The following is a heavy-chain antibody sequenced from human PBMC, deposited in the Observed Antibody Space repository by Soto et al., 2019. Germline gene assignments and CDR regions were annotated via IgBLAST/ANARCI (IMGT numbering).Heavy chain of an antibody. CDR3: GRGVYCSIPSCYIFFDS. CDR1: GYSFTTYW. V-gene: IGHV5-51*01. J-gene: IGHJ4*02. Sequence: GESLKISCKGSGYSFTTYWIGWVRQMPGKGLEWMGIIYPGDSDTRYSPSFQGQVTISADKSISTAYLQWSSLKASDTAMYYCGRGVYCSIPSCYIFFDSWGRGPLFPLS. CDR2: IYPGDSDT. D-gene: IGHD2-2*02.